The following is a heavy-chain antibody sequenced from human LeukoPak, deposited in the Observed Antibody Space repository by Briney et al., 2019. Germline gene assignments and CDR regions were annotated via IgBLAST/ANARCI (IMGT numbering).Heavy chain of an antibody. CDR1: GGSISSGGYY. Sequence: SETLSLTCTVSGGSISSGGYYWSWIRQPPGKGLEWIGYIYHSGSTYYNPSLKSRVTISVDRSKNQFSLKLSSVTAADTAVYYCARALEYYDSRGPLYYFDYWGQGTLVTVSS. CDR2: IYHSGST. D-gene: IGHD3-22*01. V-gene: IGHV4-30-2*01. J-gene: IGHJ4*02. CDR3: ARALEYYDSRGPLYYFDY.